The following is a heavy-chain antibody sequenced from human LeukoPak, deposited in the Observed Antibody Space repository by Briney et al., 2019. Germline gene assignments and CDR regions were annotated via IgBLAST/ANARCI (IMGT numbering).Heavy chain of an antibody. Sequence: PGGSLRLSCAASGFTFSSYWMSWARQAPGKGLEWVANINKDGSEKYYVDSVRGRLTISRDNAKNSLYLQMNSLRAEDTAIYYCARRYCSDGSCYSVDYWDQGILVTVSS. CDR3: ARRYCSDGSCYSVDY. CDR1: GFTFSSYW. CDR2: INKDGSEK. D-gene: IGHD2-15*01. V-gene: IGHV3-7*01. J-gene: IGHJ4*02.